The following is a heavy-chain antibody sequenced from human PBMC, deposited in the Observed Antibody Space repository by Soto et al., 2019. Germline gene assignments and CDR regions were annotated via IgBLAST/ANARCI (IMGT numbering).Heavy chain of an antibody. D-gene: IGHD2-2*01. CDR2: INEDASEE. J-gene: IGHJ4*02. Sequence: EVHLVQSGGDLVQPGGSLRLSCVASGFTFSTSWMTWVRQAPGMGLEWVAGINEDASEEVYVDSVKGRFSISRDNAKNSLYLQLNSLRAEDPAVYYCATASSSPFSNFDSWGQGSLVTVSS. CDR3: ATASSSPFSNFDS. V-gene: IGHV3-7*01. CDR1: GFTFSTSW.